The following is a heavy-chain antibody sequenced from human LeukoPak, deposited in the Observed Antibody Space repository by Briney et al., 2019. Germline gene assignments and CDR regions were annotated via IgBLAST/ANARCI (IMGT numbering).Heavy chain of an antibody. Sequence: GGSLRLSCAASGFTFSSYSMNWVRQAPGKGLEWVSYISSSSTIYYADSVKGRFTISRDNAKNSLYLQMNSLRAEDTAVYYCARLVGGTSAWIDYWGQGTLVTVSS. J-gene: IGHJ4*02. D-gene: IGHD2-2*01. CDR2: ISSSSTI. CDR3: ARLVGGTSAWIDY. CDR1: GFTFSSYS. V-gene: IGHV3-48*04.